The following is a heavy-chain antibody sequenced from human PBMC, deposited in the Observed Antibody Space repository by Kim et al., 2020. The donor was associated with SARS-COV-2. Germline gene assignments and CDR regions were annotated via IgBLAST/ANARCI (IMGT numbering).Heavy chain of an antibody. Sequence: GGSLRLSCEASGFSFSAYSMNWVRQAPGKGLEWISYISSSGTTIYADSVQGRFTISRDNAKNSLFLQMNSLRVEDTAVYYCARKLVRYYYGMGVWGQGT. CDR1: GFSFSAYS. CDR2: ISSSGTTI. J-gene: IGHJ6*02. CDR3: ARKLVRYYYGMGV. V-gene: IGHV3-48*04.